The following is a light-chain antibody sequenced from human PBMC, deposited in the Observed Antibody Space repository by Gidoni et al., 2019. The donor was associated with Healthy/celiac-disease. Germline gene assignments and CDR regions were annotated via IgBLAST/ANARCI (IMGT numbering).Light chain of an antibody. V-gene: IGKV1-9*01. CDR3: HQLNSYPPRLT. J-gene: IGKJ4*01. CDR2: AAS. CDR1: QGISSY. Sequence: DIQLTQSPSFLSASVGDRVTITCRASQGISSYLAWYQQKPGKAPKLLIYAASTLQSGVPSRFSGSGSGTEFTLTISSLQPEDFATYYCHQLNSYPPRLTFGGGTKVEIK.